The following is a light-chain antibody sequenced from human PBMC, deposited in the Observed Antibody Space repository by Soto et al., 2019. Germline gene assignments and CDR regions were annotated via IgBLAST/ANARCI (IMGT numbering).Light chain of an antibody. CDR2: GAA. J-gene: IGKJ4*01. Sequence: ETVLTQSPGTLSLSPGERATLSCRASQTVSSSYLAWYQQKPGQAPRLLIYGAAIRATGIPDRFSGSGSGTDFTLTISRLEPEDFAVYYCQQYGSSPTTFGGGTKVEI. V-gene: IGKV3-20*01. CDR3: QQYGSSPTT. CDR1: QTVSSSY.